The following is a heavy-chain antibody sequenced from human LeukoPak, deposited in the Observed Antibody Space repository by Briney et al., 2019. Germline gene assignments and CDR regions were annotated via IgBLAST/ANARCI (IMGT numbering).Heavy chain of an antibody. CDR2: IYYSGST. D-gene: IGHD5-18*01. Sequence: ASETLSLTCAVYGGSISSYYWSWIRQPPGKGLEWIGYIYYSGSTNYNPSLKSRVTISVDTSKDQFSLKLSSVTAADTAVYYCARFRRGYSYGYPDYWGQGTLVTVSS. V-gene: IGHV4-59*08. CDR1: GGSISSYY. J-gene: IGHJ4*02. CDR3: ARFRRGYSYGYPDY.